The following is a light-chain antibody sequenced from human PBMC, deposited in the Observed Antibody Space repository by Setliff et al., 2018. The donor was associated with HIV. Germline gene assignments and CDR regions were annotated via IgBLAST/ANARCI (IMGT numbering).Light chain of an antibody. Sequence: QSALTQPASVSGSPGQSITISCTGTSSDVGLYNFVSWYQQHPGTVPKLIIYDVTNRPSGISHRFSGAKSGNTASLTISGLQADDEADYYCSSFRTSRKLVFGTGTKGTVL. V-gene: IGLV2-14*01. CDR3: SSFRTSRKLV. CDR1: SSDVGLYNF. J-gene: IGLJ1*01. CDR2: DVT.